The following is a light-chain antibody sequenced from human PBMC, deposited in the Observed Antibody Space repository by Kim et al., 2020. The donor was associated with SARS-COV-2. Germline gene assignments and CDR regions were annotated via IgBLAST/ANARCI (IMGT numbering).Light chain of an antibody. J-gene: IGLJ2*01. Sequence: GHRVTISCSGSGSNIGTNTVIWYQQLPGTAPKLLIYGDNQRPSGVPDRFSGSKSGTSASLAISGLQSEDEADYYCVAWDDSLNGVVFGGGTKVTVL. V-gene: IGLV1-44*01. CDR3: VAWDDSLNGVV. CDR2: GDN. CDR1: GSNIGTNT.